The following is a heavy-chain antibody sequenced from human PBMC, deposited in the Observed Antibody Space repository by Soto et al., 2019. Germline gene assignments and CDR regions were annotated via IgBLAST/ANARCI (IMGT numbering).Heavy chain of an antibody. CDR2: INPNSGGT. D-gene: IGHD2-2*01. J-gene: IGHJ6*02. Sequence: ASVKVSCKASEYTFTDYYLHWVRQAPGQGPEWMGWINPNSGGTNYAQKFQDRVTMTRDTSISTAYMELSSLRSDDTAMYYCARDIVLVPAALVGMDVWGQGTTVTVSS. V-gene: IGHV1-2*02. CDR3: ARDIVLVPAALVGMDV. CDR1: EYTFTDYY.